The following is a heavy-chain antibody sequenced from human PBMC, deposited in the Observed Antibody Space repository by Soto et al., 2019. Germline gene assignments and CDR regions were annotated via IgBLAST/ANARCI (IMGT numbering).Heavy chain of an antibody. V-gene: IGHV1-18*01. Sequence: QVQLVQSGAEVKKPGASVKVSCKASGYTFTSYGISWVRQAPGQGLEWMGWISAYNGNTNYAQKLQGRVTMTTDTPTSTAYMELRSLRSDDTAVYYCAREGYYTTPDYYGMDVWGQGTTVTVSS. CDR1: GYTFTSYG. CDR3: AREGYYTTPDYYGMDV. CDR2: ISAYNGNT. D-gene: IGHD3-10*01. J-gene: IGHJ6*02.